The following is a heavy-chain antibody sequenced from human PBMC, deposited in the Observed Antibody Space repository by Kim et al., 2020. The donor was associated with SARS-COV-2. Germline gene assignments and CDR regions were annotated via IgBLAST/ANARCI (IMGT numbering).Heavy chain of an antibody. CDR2: INPNSGGT. CDR3: ASQVGASTRVFDY. CDR1: GYTFTGYY. Sequence: ASVKVSCKASGYTFTGYYMHWVRQAPGQGLEWMGRINPNSGGTNYAQKFQGRVTMTRDTSISTAYMELSRLRSDDTAVYYCASQVGASTRVFDYWGQGTLVTVSS. D-gene: IGHD2-2*01. V-gene: IGHV1-2*06. J-gene: IGHJ4*02.